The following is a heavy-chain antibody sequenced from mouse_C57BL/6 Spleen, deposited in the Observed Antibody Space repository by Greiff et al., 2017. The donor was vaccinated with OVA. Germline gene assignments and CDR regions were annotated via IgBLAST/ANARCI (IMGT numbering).Heavy chain of an antibody. CDR1: GYTFTSYG. CDR3: ASRLFY. J-gene: IGHJ3*01. CDR2: IYPRDGST. V-gene: IGHV1-85*01. Sequence: QVQLQQSGAELARPGASVKLSCKASGYTFTSYGISWVKQRTGQGLEWIGWIYPRDGSTKYNEKFKGKATLTVDTSSSTAYMELHSLTSEDSAVYFCASRLFYWGQGTLVTVSA.